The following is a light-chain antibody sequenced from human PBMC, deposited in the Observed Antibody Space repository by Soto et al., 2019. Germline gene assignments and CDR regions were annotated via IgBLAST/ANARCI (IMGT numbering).Light chain of an antibody. CDR2: GAS. V-gene: IGKV3-15*01. CDR3: QQYTIWPYT. J-gene: IGKJ2*01. CDR1: QALGNN. Sequence: EIVMMQSPATLSVSPRERATLSCRASQALGNNLAWYQHKPGQAPRLLIYGASTRATGVPVRFSGSGSETEFTLSISSLQSDDLAVYYCQQYTIWPYTFGQGTKLEIE.